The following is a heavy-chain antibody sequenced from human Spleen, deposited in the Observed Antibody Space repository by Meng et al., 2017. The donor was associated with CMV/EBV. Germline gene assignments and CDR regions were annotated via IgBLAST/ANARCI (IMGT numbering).Heavy chain of an antibody. CDR2: INWNGGST. CDR3: ARGGRLAFDY. V-gene: IGHV3-20*04. D-gene: IGHD2-15*01. J-gene: IGHJ4*02. Sequence: LSCAASGFTFSTYAMSWVRQAPGKGLEWVSGINWNGGSTGYADSVKGRFTISRDNAKNSLYLQMNSLRAEDTALYYCARGGRLAFDYWGQGTLVTVSS. CDR1: GFTFSTYA.